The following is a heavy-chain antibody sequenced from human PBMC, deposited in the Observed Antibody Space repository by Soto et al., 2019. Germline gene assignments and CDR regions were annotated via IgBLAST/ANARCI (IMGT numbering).Heavy chain of an antibody. V-gene: IGHV3-7*01. CDR1: GGSISSSSYY. CDR2: INEDGSAG. J-gene: IGHJ4*02. Sequence: PSETLSLTCTVSGGSISSSSYYWGWIRQPPGKGPERVANINEDGSAGYYVDSVRGRFIISRDNAKNSLYLQMNGLRADDTAVYYCARDIPRGASYLDNWGQGTLVTVSS. D-gene: IGHD1-26*01. CDR3: ARDIPRGASYLDN.